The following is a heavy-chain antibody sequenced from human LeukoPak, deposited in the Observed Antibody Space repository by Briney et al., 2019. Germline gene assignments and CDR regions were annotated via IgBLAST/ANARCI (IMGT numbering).Heavy chain of an antibody. CDR1: GGSISSGTYY. V-gene: IGHV4-61*02. CDR2: IYTSGST. J-gene: IGHJ4*02. Sequence: SQTLSLTCTVSGGSISSGTYYWTWIRQPAGKGLEWIGRIYTSGSTNYNPSLKSRFTISVDTSKNQFSLKLSSVTAADTAVYYCARAAGVAFDYWGQGTLVTVSS. D-gene: IGHD3-10*01. CDR3: ARAAGVAFDY.